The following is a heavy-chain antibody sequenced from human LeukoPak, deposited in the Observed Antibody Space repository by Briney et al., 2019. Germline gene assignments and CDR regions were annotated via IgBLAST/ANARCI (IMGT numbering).Heavy chain of an antibody. CDR3: ARLRYGYYFDY. J-gene: IGHJ4*02. V-gene: IGHV3-48*03. D-gene: IGHD1-1*01. CDR2: ISSGGSAI. CDR1: GFTFSSYE. Sequence: GGSLRLSCAASGFTFSSYEMHWVRQAPGKRLEWVSYISSGGSAIYYADSVKGRFTISRDNAKNSLYLQMNSLRAEDTAVYYCARLRYGYYFDYWGQGTLVTVFS.